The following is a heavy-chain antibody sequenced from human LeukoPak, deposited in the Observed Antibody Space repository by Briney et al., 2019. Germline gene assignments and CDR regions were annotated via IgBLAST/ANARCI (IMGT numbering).Heavy chain of an antibody. D-gene: IGHD1-1*01. CDR2: IHYSGST. CDR3: ARGTGVQRGFDY. J-gene: IGHJ4*02. V-gene: IGHV4-59*12. CDR1: GGSISSYY. Sequence: SETLSLTCTVSGGSISSYYWSWIRQPPGKGLEWIGYIHYSGSTNYNPSLKSRVTISVDTSKKQFSLKLSSVTAADTAVYYCARGTGVQRGFDYWGQGTLVTVSS.